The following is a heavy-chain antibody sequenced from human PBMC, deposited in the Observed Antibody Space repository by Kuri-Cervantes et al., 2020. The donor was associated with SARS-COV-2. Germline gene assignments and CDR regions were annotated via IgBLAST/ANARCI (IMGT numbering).Heavy chain of an antibody. CDR3: ARAGYSSSWYVLGQSFHH. J-gene: IGHJ1*01. V-gene: IGHV4-39*07. Sequence: SETLSLPCPVPGGSISSSSYYWGWIRQPPGKRLEWIGSIFHSGSTYYNPSLKSRVTISVDTSKNQFSLKLSSVTAADTAVFYCARAGYSSSWYVLGQSFHHWGQGTRVTVSS. CDR2: IFHSGST. D-gene: IGHD6-13*01. CDR1: GGSISSSSYY.